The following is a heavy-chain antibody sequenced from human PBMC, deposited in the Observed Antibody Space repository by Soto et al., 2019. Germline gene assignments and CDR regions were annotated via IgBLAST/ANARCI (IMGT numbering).Heavy chain of an antibody. V-gene: IGHV3-33*01. CDR3: ARDLGSTNYYFDY. Sequence: QVQLVESGGGVVQPGRSLRLSCVTSGFTFSNFGMHWVRQAPGKGLEWVALIWYNGSKKYYSDFVKGRFTISRDDSKNTLYLHMDSLTAEDTAVYYCARDLGSTNYYFDYWGLGTLVIVSS. CDR1: GFTFSNFG. D-gene: IGHD1-1*01. CDR2: IWYNGSKK. J-gene: IGHJ4*02.